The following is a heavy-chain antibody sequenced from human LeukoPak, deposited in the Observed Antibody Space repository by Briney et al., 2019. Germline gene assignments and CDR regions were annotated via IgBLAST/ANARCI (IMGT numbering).Heavy chain of an antibody. V-gene: IGHV3-23*01. D-gene: IGHD6-13*01. Sequence: GGSLRLSCAASGFTFSSYSMNWVRQAPGKGLEWVSAISGSGGSTYYADSVKGRFTISRDNSKNTLYLQMNSLRAEDTAVYYCAKDHVSSSWYSGGNYYYYMDVWGKGTTVTVSS. J-gene: IGHJ6*03. CDR3: AKDHVSSSWYSGGNYYYYMDV. CDR1: GFTFSSYS. CDR2: ISGSGGST.